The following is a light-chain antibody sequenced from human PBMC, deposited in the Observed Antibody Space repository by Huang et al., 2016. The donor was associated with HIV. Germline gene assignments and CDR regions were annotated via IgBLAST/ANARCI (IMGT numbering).Light chain of an antibody. V-gene: IGKV3-15*01. CDR1: QSINSN. Sequence: EIVMTQSPATLSVSPGERATVSCRASQSINSNIAWYQQKPGQAPRLLIYGASTRATGVPAMFRGSGSGTDFTLTISSLQSEDFAFYYCQHYNNWPPLVTFGGGTKVEIK. CDR2: GAS. CDR3: QHYNNWPPLVT. J-gene: IGKJ4*01.